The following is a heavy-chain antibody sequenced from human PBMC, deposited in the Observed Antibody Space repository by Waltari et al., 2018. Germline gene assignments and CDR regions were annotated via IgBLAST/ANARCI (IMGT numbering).Heavy chain of an antibody. CDR3: ARGGVQLPGRFFDY. V-gene: IGHV4-59*01. D-gene: IGHD2-2*01. CDR2: IYYSGST. J-gene: IGHJ4*02. CDR1: GGSISSYY. Sequence: QVQLQESGPGLVKPSETLSLTCTVSGGSISSYYWSWIRQPPGKGLEWIGYIYYSGSTNYNPSLKSRVTISVDTSKNQFSLKLSSVTAADTAVYYCARGGVQLPGRFFDYWGQGTLVTVSS.